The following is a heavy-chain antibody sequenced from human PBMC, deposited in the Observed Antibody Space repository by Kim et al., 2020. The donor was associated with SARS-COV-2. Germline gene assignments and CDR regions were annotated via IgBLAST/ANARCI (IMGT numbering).Heavy chain of an antibody. V-gene: IGHV5-51*01. Sequence: GESLKISCKGSGYSFTSYWIGWVRQMPGKGLEWMGIIYPGDSDTRYSPSFQGQVTISADKSISTAYLQWSSLKASDTAMYYCARRVAIAALSRNLDYYGSGSYPPGWYFDLWGRGTLVTVSS. CDR2: IYPGDSDT. CDR3: ARRVAIAALSRNLDYYGSGSYPPGWYFDL. CDR1: GYSFTSYW. J-gene: IGHJ2*01. D-gene: IGHD3-10*01.